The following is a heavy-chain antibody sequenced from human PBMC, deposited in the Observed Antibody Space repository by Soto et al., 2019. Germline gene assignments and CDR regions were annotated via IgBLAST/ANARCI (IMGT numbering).Heavy chain of an antibody. CDR1: GFTFSRYW. CDR2: IKQDGSEK. D-gene: IGHD4-17*01. CDR3: ASPPTNFDYDDDNWFDP. J-gene: IGHJ5*02. V-gene: IGHV3-7*01. Sequence: EVQLVESGGGLVQPGGSLRLSCGASGFTFSRYWMSWVRQAPGKGLEWVANIKQDGSEKYYVDSVKGRFTISRDNAKNSLYLQMNSLRAEDTAVYYCASPPTNFDYDDDNWFDPWGQGTLVTVSS.